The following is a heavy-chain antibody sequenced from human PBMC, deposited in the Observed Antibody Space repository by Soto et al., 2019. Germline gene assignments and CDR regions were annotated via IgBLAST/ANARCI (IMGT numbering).Heavy chain of an antibody. Sequence: TSETLSLTCAVYGGSFSGYYWTWIRQPPGTGLGWIGEINHSGSTNYNPSLKSRVTISVDTSKNQFSLKLTSVAAADTAVYYCARDKITGLFDYWGQGTLVTVS. CDR3: ARDKITGLFDY. D-gene: IGHD2-8*02. V-gene: IGHV4-34*01. CDR2: INHSGST. CDR1: GGSFSGYY. J-gene: IGHJ4*02.